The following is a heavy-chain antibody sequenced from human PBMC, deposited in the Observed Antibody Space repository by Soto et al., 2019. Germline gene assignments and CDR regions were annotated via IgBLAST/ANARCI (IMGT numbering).Heavy chain of an antibody. CDR1: GYSFTSYW. CDR2: IYPGDSDT. V-gene: IGHV5-51*01. J-gene: IGHJ6*02. CDR3: AGPGIAVAGTGGDYYYGMDV. D-gene: IGHD6-19*01. Sequence: PGESLKISCKGSGYSFTSYWIGWLRQMPGKGLEWMGIIYPGDSDTRYSPSFQGQVTTSADKSISTAYLQWSSLKASDTAMYYCAGPGIAVAGTGGDYYYGMDVWGQGTTVTVSS.